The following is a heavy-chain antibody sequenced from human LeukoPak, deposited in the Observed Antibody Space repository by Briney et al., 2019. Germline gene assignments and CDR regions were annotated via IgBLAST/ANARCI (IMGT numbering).Heavy chain of an antibody. CDR2: ISAYNGNT. CDR3: ARVCYYDSSGYSRDSNWFDP. CDR1: GYTFTCYG. D-gene: IGHD3-22*01. Sequence: ASVKVPCKASGYTFTCYGISWVRQAPGQGLEWMGWISAYNGNTNYAQKIQGRVTMTTDTSTRTAYMELRSLRSDDTAVYYCARVCYYDSSGYSRDSNWFDPWGQGTLVTVSS. V-gene: IGHV1-18*01. J-gene: IGHJ5*02.